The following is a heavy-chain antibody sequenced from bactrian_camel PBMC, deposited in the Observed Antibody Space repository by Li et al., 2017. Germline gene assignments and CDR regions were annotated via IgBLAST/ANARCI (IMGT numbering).Heavy chain of an antibody. J-gene: IGHJ4*01. CDR2: IDSDGTT. CDR3: AAGPRLYGGSWSFPGWYKY. D-gene: IGHD6*01. Sequence: VQLVESGGGSVQAGGSLRLSCAASGFTYSRCCLAWFRQAPGKEREGVAVIDSDGTTVYADSVKGRFTVSKDNAKNTLYLQMSSLKPEDTGMYYCAAGPRLYGGSWSFPGWYKYWGQGTQVTVS. CDR1: GFTYSRCC. V-gene: IGHV3S55*01.